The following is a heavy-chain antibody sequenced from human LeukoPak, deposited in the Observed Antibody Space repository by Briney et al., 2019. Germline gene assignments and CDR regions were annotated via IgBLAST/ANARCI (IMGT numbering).Heavy chain of an antibody. V-gene: IGHV1-2*02. D-gene: IGHD4-17*01. CDR3: ATQYGDYVYYFDY. J-gene: IGHJ4*02. CDR1: GYTFTGYY. Sequence: ASVKVSCKASGYTFTGYYLHWVRPAPGQGLEWMGWINPNSGGTNYAQKFQGRVTMTRDTSISTGYMELTRLRSDDTAVYYCATQYGDYVYYFDYWGQGTLVTVSS. CDR2: INPNSGGT.